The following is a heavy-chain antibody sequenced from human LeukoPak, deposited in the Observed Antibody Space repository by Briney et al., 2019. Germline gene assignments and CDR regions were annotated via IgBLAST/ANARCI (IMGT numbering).Heavy chain of an antibody. J-gene: IGHJ4*02. CDR2: IKQDGSEK. Sequence: GGSLRLSCVASGFTFSSSWMSWVRQAPGKGLEWVANIKQDGSEKSYVESVRGRFTISRDNSKNTLYLQMNSLRAEDTAVYYCAKRPDRSYYDRTGYYYFDYWGQGTLVTVSS. CDR3: AKRPDRSYYDRTGYYYFDY. D-gene: IGHD3-22*01. CDR1: GFTFSSSW. V-gene: IGHV3-7*03.